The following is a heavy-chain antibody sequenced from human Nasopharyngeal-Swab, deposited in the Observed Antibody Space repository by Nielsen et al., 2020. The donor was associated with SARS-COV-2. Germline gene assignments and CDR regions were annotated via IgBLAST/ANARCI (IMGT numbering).Heavy chain of an antibody. Sequence: GGSLRLSCAASGFTFSSYWMSWVRQAPGKGLEWVANIKQDGSEKYYVDSVKGRFTISRDNAKNSLYLQMNSLRAEDTAVYYCARDRVKGPGIVAGWGQGTLVTVSS. CDR1: GFTFSSYW. CDR2: IKQDGSEK. CDR3: ARDRVKGPGIVAG. V-gene: IGHV3-7*01. D-gene: IGHD3-22*01. J-gene: IGHJ4*02.